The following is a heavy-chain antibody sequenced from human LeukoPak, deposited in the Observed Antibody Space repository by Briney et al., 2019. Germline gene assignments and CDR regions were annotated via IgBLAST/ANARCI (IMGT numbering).Heavy chain of an antibody. Sequence: GASVKVSCKASGYTLTSNYIHWVRQAPGQGLEWMGIINPSGGSTSYAQKFQGRVTMTRDTSTSTVYMELSSLRSEDTAVYYCARERIAARPTDTNFDYWGQGTLVTVSS. V-gene: IGHV1-46*01. CDR1: GYTLTSNY. D-gene: IGHD6-6*01. J-gene: IGHJ4*02. CDR3: ARERIAARPTDTNFDY. CDR2: INPSGGST.